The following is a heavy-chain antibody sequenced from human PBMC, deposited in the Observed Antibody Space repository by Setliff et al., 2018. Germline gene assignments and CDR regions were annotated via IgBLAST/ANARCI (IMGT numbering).Heavy chain of an antibody. CDR2: IYHNGNT. J-gene: IGHJ6*02. CDR3: VRDRTAYSYGLDV. V-gene: IGHV4-59*01. Sequence: SETLSLTCTVSGGSISPYFWSWIRQPPGKGLEWIGYIYHNGNTNFNPSLKTRVTMSVDTSKNQFALNPRSVTAADTAVYYCVRDRTAYSYGLDVWGQGTTVTVSS. CDR1: GGSISPYF. D-gene: IGHD5-18*01.